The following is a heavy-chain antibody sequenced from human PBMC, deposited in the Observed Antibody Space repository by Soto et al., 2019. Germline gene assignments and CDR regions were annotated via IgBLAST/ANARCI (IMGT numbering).Heavy chain of an antibody. Sequence: ASVKVSCKAAGYTFTGYYMHWVRQAPGQGLEWMGWINPNSGGTNYAQKFQGRVTMTRDTSISTAYMELSRLRSDDTAVYYCAKAGSWYLFYYYGMDVWGQGTTVTVSS. CDR1: GYTFTGYY. D-gene: IGHD6-13*01. CDR2: INPNSGGT. CDR3: AKAGSWYLFYYYGMDV. J-gene: IGHJ6*02. V-gene: IGHV1-2*02.